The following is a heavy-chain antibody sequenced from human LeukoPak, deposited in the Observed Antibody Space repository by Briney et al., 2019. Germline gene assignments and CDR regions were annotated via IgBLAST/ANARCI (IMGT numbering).Heavy chain of an antibody. V-gene: IGHV1-18*01. Sequence: ASVKVSCKASGYTFTSYGISWVRQAPGQGLEWMGWISAYNGNTNYAQKLQGRVTMTTDTSTNTAYMELRSLRSDDTAVYYFARAFLNYDILTGYYPTHYFDYWGQGTLVTVSS. CDR2: ISAYNGNT. D-gene: IGHD3-9*01. CDR1: GYTFTSYG. CDR3: ARAFLNYDILTGYYPTHYFDY. J-gene: IGHJ4*02.